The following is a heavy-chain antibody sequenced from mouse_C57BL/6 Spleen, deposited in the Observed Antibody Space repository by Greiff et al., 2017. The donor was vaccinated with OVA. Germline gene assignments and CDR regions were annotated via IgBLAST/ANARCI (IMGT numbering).Heavy chain of an antibody. Sequence: VQLQQSGAELVRPGASVKLSCKASGYTFTDYYINWVKQRPGQGLEWIARIYPGSGNTYYNEKFKGKATLTAEKSSSTAYMQLSSLTSEDSAVYFCAREGAYAGYFDVWGTGTTVTVSS. CDR2: IYPGSGNT. CDR3: AREGAYAGYFDV. CDR1: GYTFTDYY. D-gene: IGHD1-1*01. V-gene: IGHV1-76*01. J-gene: IGHJ1*03.